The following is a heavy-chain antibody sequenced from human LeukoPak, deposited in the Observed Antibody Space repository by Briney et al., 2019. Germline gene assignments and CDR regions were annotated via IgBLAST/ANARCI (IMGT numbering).Heavy chain of an antibody. CDR3: ARALQPPAGIHDAFDI. CDR2: ISSNGGTT. CDR1: GFTFSTYT. D-gene: IGHD2-2*01. Sequence: GGSLRLSCAASGFTFSTYTMHWVRQAPGKGLEYVSAISSNGGTTYYANSVKGRFIISRDNSNNRLYLQMGSLRPEDMAMYYCARALQPPAGIHDAFDIWGQGTMVTVSS. J-gene: IGHJ3*02. V-gene: IGHV3-64*01.